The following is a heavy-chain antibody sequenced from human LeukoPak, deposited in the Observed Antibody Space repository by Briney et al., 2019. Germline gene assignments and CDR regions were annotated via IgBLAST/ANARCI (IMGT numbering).Heavy chain of an antibody. J-gene: IGHJ4*02. V-gene: IGHV4-59*01. Sequence: SETLSLTCTVSGGSISSYYWSWIRQPPGKGLEWIGYIYYSGSTNYNPSLKSRVTISVDTSKNQFSLKLSSVTAADTAVYYCARDRPPGFDYWGQGTLVTVSS. CDR2: IYYSGST. CDR3: ARDRPPGFDY. CDR1: GGSISSYY.